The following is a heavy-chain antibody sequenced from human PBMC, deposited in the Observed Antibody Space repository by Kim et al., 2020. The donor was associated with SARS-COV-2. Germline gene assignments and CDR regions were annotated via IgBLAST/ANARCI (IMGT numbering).Heavy chain of an antibody. D-gene: IGHD3-22*01. Sequence: SETLSLTCTVSGYSISSGYYWGWIRQPPGKGLEWIATIYHSGSTYYNPSLKSRVAISVDTSNNQFSLKLSSVTAADTAVYYCARVGRYDSSGSWGQGTPVTVSS. CDR3: ARVGRYDSSGS. V-gene: IGHV4-38-2*02. CDR1: GYSISSGYY. CDR2: IYHSGST. J-gene: IGHJ5*02.